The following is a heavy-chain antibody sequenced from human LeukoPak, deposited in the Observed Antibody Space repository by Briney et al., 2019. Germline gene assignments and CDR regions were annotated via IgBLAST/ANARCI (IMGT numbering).Heavy chain of an antibody. Sequence: ASVKVSCKASGYTFTGYYMHWVRQAPGQGLEWMGRIIPILDLAHFTQKFQGRLTITADKSTNTGYMELSSLTAEDTAVYYCATPSRTEDGDYGVCWGQGTLVTVSS. CDR1: GYTFTGYY. CDR3: ATPSRTEDGDYGVC. V-gene: IGHV1-69*02. CDR2: IIPILDLA. J-gene: IGHJ4*02. D-gene: IGHD4-17*01.